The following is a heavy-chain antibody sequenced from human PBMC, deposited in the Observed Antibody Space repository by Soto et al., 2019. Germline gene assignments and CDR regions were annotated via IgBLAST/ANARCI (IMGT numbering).Heavy chain of an antibody. J-gene: IGHJ4*02. CDR1: GFSLSNARMG. Sequence: SGPTLVNPTETLTLTCTVSGFSLSNARMGVSWIRQPPGKALEWLAHIFSNDEKSYSTSLKSRLTISKDTSKSQVVLTMTNMDPVDTATYYCARTVLYGDYVEVIDYWGQGTLVTVSS. CDR2: IFSNDEK. CDR3: ARTVLYGDYVEVIDY. D-gene: IGHD4-17*01. V-gene: IGHV2-26*01.